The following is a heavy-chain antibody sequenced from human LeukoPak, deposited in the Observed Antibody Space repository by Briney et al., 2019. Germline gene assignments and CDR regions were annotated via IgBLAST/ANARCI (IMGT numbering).Heavy chain of an antibody. D-gene: IGHD5-12*01. Sequence: GGSLRLSCAASGFTFSSYSMSWARQAPGKGREWVSYISTISSTIYYADSVKGRFTISRDNAKNSLSLQMNSLRDEDTAVYYCARGGSGYGDYSYFFGLDVWGQGTTVTVSS. J-gene: IGHJ6*02. V-gene: IGHV3-48*02. CDR1: GFTFSSYS. CDR3: ARGGSGYGDYSYFFGLDV. CDR2: ISTISSTI.